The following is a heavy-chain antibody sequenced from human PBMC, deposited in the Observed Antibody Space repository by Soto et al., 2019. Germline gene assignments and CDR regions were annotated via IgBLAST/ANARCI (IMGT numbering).Heavy chain of an antibody. D-gene: IGHD3-22*01. CDR3: ARDPNDSSGYYPGASYYYYGMDV. V-gene: IGHV1-3*01. Sequence: ASVKVSCKASGYTFTSYGIHWVRQAPGQRLEWTGWINAGNGNTKYSEKFQGRVTITRDTSASTAYLELSSLRSEDTAVYYCARDPNDSSGYYPGASYYYYGMDVWGQGTTVTVSS. CDR1: GYTFTSYG. J-gene: IGHJ6*02. CDR2: INAGNGNT.